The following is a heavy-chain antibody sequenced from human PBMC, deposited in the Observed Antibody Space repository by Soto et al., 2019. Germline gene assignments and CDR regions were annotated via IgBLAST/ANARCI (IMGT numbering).Heavy chain of an antibody. CDR1: GFNXRPYD. Sequence: SLQASGFNXRPYDMNWIRQAPGGGLEWIAFISGTGFTTYYADSAWPRFTISRDNSQGALFLQMDSLTVDDSGIYFCARGGVSWGQGFPVTVPQ. J-gene: IGHJ4*02. V-gene: IGHV3-48*03. CDR3: ARGGVS. CDR2: ISGTGFTT. D-gene: IGHD2-8*01.